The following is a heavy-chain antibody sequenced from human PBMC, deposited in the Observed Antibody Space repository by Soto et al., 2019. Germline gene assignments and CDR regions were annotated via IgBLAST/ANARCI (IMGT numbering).Heavy chain of an antibody. D-gene: IGHD2-15*01. CDR1: GYTFTSYA. J-gene: IGHJ5*02. CDR3: ARNPLGYCSGGSCPNNWFAP. CDR2: ISAYNGNT. Sequence: ASVKVSFKASGYTFTSYAMHWVRQAPGQGLEGMGWISAYNGNTNYAQKLQGRVTMTTDTSTSTAYMELRSLRSDDTAVYYCARNPLGYCSGGSCPNNWFAPWGQGPLVTVSS. V-gene: IGHV1-18*01.